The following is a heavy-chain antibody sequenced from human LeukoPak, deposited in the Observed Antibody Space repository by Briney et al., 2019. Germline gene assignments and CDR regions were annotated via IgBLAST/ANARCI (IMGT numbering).Heavy chain of an antibody. Sequence: SETLSLTCTVSGGSISSSGYYWGWIRQSPGEGLEWIGNIYYSGITYYNPSLKSRVTISVDTSKNQFSLKLSSVTAADTAVYYCAREGLLTGYYFFDYWGQGTLVTVSS. CDR1: GGSISSSGYY. CDR2: IYYSGIT. CDR3: AREGLLTGYYFFDY. J-gene: IGHJ4*02. V-gene: IGHV4-39*02. D-gene: IGHD3-9*01.